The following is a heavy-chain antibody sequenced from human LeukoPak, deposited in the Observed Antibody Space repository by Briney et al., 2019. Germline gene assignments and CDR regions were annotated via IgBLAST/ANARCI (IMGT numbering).Heavy chain of an antibody. CDR1: VYTYNRYT. CDR2: ISRSGSFM. V-gene: IGHV3-21*01. J-gene: IGHJ4*02. Sequence: PGGSLRLSCAASVYTYNRYTMICVREAPGRGRVGVSSISRSGSFMYYVGTVKGRFTISRDNAKSSLYLQMNSLRDEDTAGYYCARDMVRGVVGPDYWGQGTLVTVSS. CDR3: ARDMVRGVVGPDY. D-gene: IGHD3-10*01.